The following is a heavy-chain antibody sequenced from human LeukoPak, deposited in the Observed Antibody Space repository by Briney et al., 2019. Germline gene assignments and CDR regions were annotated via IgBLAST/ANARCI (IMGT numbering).Heavy chain of an antibody. CDR3: AKDQDIVVVPAAQAFDY. J-gene: IGHJ4*02. CDR2: ISGSGGST. Sequence: PGGSLRLSCAASRFTFSSYAMSWVRQAPGKGLEWVSAISGSGGSTYYADSVKGRFTISRDNSKNTLYLQMNSLRAEDTAVYYCAKDQDIVVVPAAQAFDYWGQGTLVTVSS. D-gene: IGHD2-2*01. V-gene: IGHV3-23*01. CDR1: RFTFSSYA.